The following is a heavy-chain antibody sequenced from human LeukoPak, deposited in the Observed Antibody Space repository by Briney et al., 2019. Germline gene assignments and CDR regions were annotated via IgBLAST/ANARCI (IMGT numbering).Heavy chain of an antibody. D-gene: IGHD6-19*01. Sequence: GGSLRLFCAASGFTFSSNSMNWVRQAPGKGLECVSYISSRSSTIYYADSVKGRFTISRDNATNSLYLQMNSLKAEDTGVYYCARGAGSGRNHFDYWGQGTLVTVSS. J-gene: IGHJ4*02. CDR1: GFTFSSNS. CDR2: ISSRSSTI. CDR3: ARGAGSGRNHFDY. V-gene: IGHV3-48*01.